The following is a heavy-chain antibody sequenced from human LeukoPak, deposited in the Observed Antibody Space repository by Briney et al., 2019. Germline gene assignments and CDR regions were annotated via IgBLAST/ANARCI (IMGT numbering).Heavy chain of an antibody. CDR2: ISGSGGST. CDR3: AKDSYGDHYFDY. Sequence: GGSLRLSCAASGFIFSSYAMSWVRHAPGKGLEWVSAISGSGGSTYYADSVKGRFTISRDNSKNTLYLQMNSLRAEDTAVYYCAKDSYGDHYFDYWGQGTLVTVSS. V-gene: IGHV3-23*01. D-gene: IGHD4-17*01. J-gene: IGHJ4*02. CDR1: GFIFSSYA.